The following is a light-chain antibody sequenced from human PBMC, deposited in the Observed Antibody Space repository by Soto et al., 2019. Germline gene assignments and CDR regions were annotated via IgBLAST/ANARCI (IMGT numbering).Light chain of an antibody. CDR1: QSVSSSY. V-gene: IGKV3-20*01. J-gene: IGKJ4*01. CDR2: GGS. CDR3: QQYGTSPLT. Sequence: EIVLTQSPGTLSSSPGERATLSCRASQSVSSSYLAWYQQRPGQAPRLLIYGGSSRATGIPDRFSGSGSGTDFTLTISRLEPEDFAMYYCQQYGTSPLTFGGGTKVDIK.